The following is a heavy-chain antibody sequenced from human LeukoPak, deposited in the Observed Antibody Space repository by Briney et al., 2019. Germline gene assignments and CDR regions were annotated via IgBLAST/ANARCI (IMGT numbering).Heavy chain of an antibody. D-gene: IGHD1-26*01. J-gene: IGHJ4*02. CDR2: IYYSGST. CDR3: ATYSGSYEMGSYYFDY. Sequence: SETLSLTCTVSGGSISSYYWSWIRQPPGKGLEWIGYIYYSGSTNYNPSLKRRVTISVDTSKNQFSLKLSSVTAADTAVYYCATYSGSYEMGSYYFDYWGQGTLVTVSS. V-gene: IGHV4-59*01. CDR1: GGSISSYY.